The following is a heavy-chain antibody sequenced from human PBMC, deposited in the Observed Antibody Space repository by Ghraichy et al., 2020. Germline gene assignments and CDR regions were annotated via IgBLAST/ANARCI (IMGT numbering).Heavy chain of an antibody. J-gene: IGHJ4*01. CDR2: INHSGST. CDR3: ARQTHCSGTSCYYDY. D-gene: IGHD2-2*01. Sequence: SETLSLTCAVYGGSFSGYYWSWIRQPPGKGLEWIGEINHSGSTNYNPSLKSRVTISVDTSKNQFSLKLSSVTAADTAVYYCARQTHCSGTSCYYDYCGQGTLVTVSP. CDR1: GGSFSGYY. V-gene: IGHV4-34*01.